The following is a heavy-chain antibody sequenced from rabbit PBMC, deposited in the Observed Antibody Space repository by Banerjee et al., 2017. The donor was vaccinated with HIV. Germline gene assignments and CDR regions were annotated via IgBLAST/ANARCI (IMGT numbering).Heavy chain of an antibody. V-gene: IGHV1S45*01. CDR3: ARLWDL. Sequence: QEQLVESGGGLVQPEGSLTLTCTVSGFSFSGAWMSWVRQAPGKGLEWIGYINTVSGSAYYASWAKGRFTISKTSSTTVTLQMTSLTDADTATYFCARLWDLWGQGTLVTVS. CDR1: GFSFSGAW. J-gene: IGHJ6*01. CDR2: INTVSGSA.